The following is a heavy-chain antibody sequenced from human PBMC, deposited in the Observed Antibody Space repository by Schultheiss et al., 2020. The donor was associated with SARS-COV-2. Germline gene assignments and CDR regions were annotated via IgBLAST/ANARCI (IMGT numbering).Heavy chain of an antibody. D-gene: IGHD3-10*01. J-gene: IGHJ4*02. V-gene: IGHV3-21*01. Sequence: GGSLRLSCAASGFTFSSYEMNWVRQAPGKGLEWVSSISSSSSYIYYADSVKGRFTISRDNAKNSLYLQMNSLRAEDTAVYYCARDWDYYGSGSYYGPFFDYWGQGTLVTVSS. CDR3: ARDWDYYGSGSYYGPFFDY. CDR1: GFTFSSYE. CDR2: ISSSSSYI.